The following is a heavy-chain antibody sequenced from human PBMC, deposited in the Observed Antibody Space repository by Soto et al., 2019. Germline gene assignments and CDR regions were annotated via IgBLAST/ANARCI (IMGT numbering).Heavy chain of an antibody. Sequence: SETLSLTCAASGGSISSGGYSWSWIRQPPGKGLEWIGYINHSGSTNYNPSLKSRVTISVDTSKNQFSLKLSSVTAADTAVYYCARGDSIAKGVRGVIIFDYWGQGTLVTSPQ. CDR1: GGSISSGGYS. V-gene: IGHV4-30-2*01. J-gene: IGHJ4*02. CDR3: ARGDSIAKGVRGVIIFDY. CDR2: INHSGST. D-gene: IGHD3-10*01.